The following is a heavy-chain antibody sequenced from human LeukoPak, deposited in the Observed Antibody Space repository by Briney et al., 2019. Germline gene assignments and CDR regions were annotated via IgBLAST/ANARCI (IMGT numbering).Heavy chain of an antibody. CDR1: GGSISSSSYY. J-gene: IGHJ4*02. D-gene: IGHD3-16*02. CDR3: ARGGVIAYNFDY. V-gene: IGHV4-39*07. CDR2: IYYSGST. Sequence: SETLSLTCTVSGGSISSSSYYWGWIRQPPGKGLEWIGSIYYSGSTYYNPSLKSRVTISVDRSKNQFSLKLSSVTAADTAVYYCARGGVIAYNFDYWGQGTLVTVSS.